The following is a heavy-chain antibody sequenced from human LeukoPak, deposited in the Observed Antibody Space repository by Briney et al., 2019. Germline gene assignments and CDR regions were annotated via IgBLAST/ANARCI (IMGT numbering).Heavy chain of an antibody. CDR1: GGSLSDYY. CDR2: INHSGST. CDR3: ARSEYSSSWKVFDY. V-gene: IGHV4-34*01. D-gene: IGHD6-13*01. J-gene: IGHJ4*02. Sequence: PSETLSLTCVLYGGSLSDYYWSWIRQPPGKGLEWIGEINHSGSTNYNPSLKSRVTILVDMSKNQFSLKLSSVTAADTAVYYCARSEYSSSWKVFDYWGQGTLVTVSS.